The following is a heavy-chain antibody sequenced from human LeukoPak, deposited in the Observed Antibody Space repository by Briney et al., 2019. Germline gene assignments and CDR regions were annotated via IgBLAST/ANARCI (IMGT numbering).Heavy chain of an antibody. Sequence: ASVKVSCKASGYTFTGYYMHWVRQATGQGLEWMGWMNPNSGNTGYAQKFQGRVTITRNTSISTAYMELSSLRSEDTAVYYCARTTYSSSWYYYYYYMDVWGKGTTVTVSS. CDR3: ARTTYSSSWYYYYYYMDV. D-gene: IGHD6-13*01. V-gene: IGHV1-8*03. CDR1: GYTFTGYY. J-gene: IGHJ6*03. CDR2: MNPNSGNT.